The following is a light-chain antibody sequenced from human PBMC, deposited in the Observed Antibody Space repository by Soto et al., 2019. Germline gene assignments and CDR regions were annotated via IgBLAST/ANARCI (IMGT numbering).Light chain of an antibody. CDR2: GAS. Sequence: PGERVTLSCRASQSVSSSYLTWYQQKPGQAPRLLIYGASTRATSIPARFSGSGSGTAFTLTISSLQPEDFAVYYCQQDYNLPLTFGGGNKVEIK. J-gene: IGKJ4*01. CDR1: QSVSSSY. V-gene: IGKV3D-7*01. CDR3: QQDYNLPLT.